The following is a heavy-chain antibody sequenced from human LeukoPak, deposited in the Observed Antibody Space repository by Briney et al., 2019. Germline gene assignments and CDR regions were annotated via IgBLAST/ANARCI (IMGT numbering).Heavy chain of an antibody. D-gene: IGHD2-15*01. CDR3: ARERHGEYCSGGSCYPDYNWFDP. CDR1: GGSISSYY. J-gene: IGHJ5*02. CDR2: IYYSGST. V-gene: IGHV4-59*12. Sequence: SETLSLTCTVSGGSISSYYWSWIRQPPGKGLEWVGYIYYSGSTNYNPSLKSRVTISVDTSKNQLSLKLSSVTAADTAVYYCARERHGEYCSGGSCYPDYNWFDPWGQGTLVTVSS.